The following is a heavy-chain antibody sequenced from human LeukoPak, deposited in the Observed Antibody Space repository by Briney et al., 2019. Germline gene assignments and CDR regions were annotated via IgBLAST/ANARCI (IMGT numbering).Heavy chain of an antibody. J-gene: IGHJ4*02. CDR2: AGWAGGTT. V-gene: IGHV3-43*01. CDR1: GFNFDRYT. Sequence: GGSLRLSCATSGFNFDRYTIHWVRQAPGKGLEWVSLAGWAGGTTFYSDSVRGRFTISGDSGRKSVYLQMNSLTTDDTAFYFCAKELDTMFFDYWGQGALVTVSS. D-gene: IGHD3-10*02. CDR3: AKELDTMFFDY.